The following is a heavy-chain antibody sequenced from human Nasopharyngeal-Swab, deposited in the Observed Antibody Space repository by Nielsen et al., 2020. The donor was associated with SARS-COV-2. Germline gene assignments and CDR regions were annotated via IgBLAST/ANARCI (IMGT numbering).Heavy chain of an antibody. CDR2: ISSNGGST. V-gene: IGHV3-64D*09. CDR1: GFTFSSYA. D-gene: IGHD2-2*01. J-gene: IGHJ6*03. CDR3: VKDMSYCSSTSCWYYYYMDV. Sequence: SCKASGFTFSSYAMHWVRQAPGKGLEYVSAISSNGGSTYYADSVKGRFTISRDNSKNTLYLQMSSLRAEDTAVYYCVKDMSYCSSTSCWYYYYMDVWGKGTTVTVSS.